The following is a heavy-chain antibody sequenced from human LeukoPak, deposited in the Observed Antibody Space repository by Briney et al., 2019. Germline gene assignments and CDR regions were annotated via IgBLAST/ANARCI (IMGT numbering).Heavy chain of an antibody. J-gene: IGHJ4*02. CDR1: GLTFNNYA. Sequence: GGSLRLSCAASGLTFNNYAMHWVRQAPGKGPVWISRINADGSATTYADSVKGRFTISRDSAKNTLYLRMNSLRAEDTAVYYCAREAPCGSDCSFYHDYWGQGTLVTVSS. D-gene: IGHD2-21*02. CDR3: AREAPCGSDCSFYHDY. V-gene: IGHV3-74*01. CDR2: INADGSAT.